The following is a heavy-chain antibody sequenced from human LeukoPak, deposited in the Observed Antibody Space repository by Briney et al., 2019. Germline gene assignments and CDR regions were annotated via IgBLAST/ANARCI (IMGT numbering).Heavy chain of an antibody. CDR2: IYYRGST. J-gene: IGHJ4*02. D-gene: IGHD2-2*01. CDR3: ASPLGYCNSASCYGDY. V-gene: IGHV4-39*01. CDR1: GGPISSSSYY. Sequence: SSETLSLTCTVSGGPISSSSYYWGWIRQPPGKGLEWIGSIYYRGSTYYNPSLESRVTISVDTSKNQFSLKLTSVTAADTAVYYCASPLGYCNSASCYGDYWGQGTLVTVSS.